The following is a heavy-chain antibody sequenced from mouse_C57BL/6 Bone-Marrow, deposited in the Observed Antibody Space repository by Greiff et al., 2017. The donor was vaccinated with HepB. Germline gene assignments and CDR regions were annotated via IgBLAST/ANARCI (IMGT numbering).Heavy chain of an antibody. CDR3: ARCPIYYYGSSYWYFDV. CDR1: GYAFSTSW. D-gene: IGHD1-1*01. Sequence: QVQLQQSGPELVKPGASVKISCKASGYAFSTSWMNWVKQRPGKGLEWIGRIYPGDGDTNYNGKFKGKATLTADKSSSTAYMQLSSLTSEDSAVYFCARCPIYYYGSSYWYFDVWGTGTTVTVSS. CDR2: IYPGDGDT. V-gene: IGHV1-82*01. J-gene: IGHJ1*03.